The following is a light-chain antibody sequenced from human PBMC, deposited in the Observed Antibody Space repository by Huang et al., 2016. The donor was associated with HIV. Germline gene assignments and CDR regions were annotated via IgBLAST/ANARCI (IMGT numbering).Light chain of an antibody. V-gene: IGKV1-6*01. CDR2: AAS. CDR1: PGIRND. J-gene: IGKJ1*01. Sequence: AIQMTQAPSSLSASVGDRVTITCRASPGIRNDLGWFQQKPGKAPKLLISAASNLQTGVPSRFNASGSDTDFTLTISSMQTEDFATYYCLQSYNHPRTFGQGTRVEF. CDR3: LQSYNHPRT.